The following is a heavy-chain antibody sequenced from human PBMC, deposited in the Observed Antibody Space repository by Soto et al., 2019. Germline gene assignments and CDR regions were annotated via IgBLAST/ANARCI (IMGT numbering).Heavy chain of an antibody. CDR2: IIPLFGTA. Sequence: QVQLVQSGAEVKQPGSSVKVSCKTSGGTFSTYATYWVRQAPGQGLEWMGAIIPLFGTADYAQKFQGRVTITADEATSTAYMELSSLRSEDTAAYYCASPKGSYSSGYYYFDYWGQGTLVTVSS. CDR3: ASPKGSYSSGYYYFDY. V-gene: IGHV1-69*01. D-gene: IGHD6-19*01. CDR1: GGTFSTYA. J-gene: IGHJ4*02.